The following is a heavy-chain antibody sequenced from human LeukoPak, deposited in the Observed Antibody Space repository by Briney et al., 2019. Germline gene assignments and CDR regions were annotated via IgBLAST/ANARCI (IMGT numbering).Heavy chain of an antibody. CDR3: ARGEQQLVLPFDY. V-gene: IGHV3-33*01. Sequence: GGSLRLSCAASGFTFSSYGMHWVRQAPGKGLEWVAVIWYDGSNKYYADSVKGRFTISRDNSKNTLYLQMNSLRDEDTAVYYCARGEQQLVLPFDYWGQGTLVTVSS. CDR1: GFTFSSYG. J-gene: IGHJ4*02. CDR2: IWYDGSNK. D-gene: IGHD6-13*01.